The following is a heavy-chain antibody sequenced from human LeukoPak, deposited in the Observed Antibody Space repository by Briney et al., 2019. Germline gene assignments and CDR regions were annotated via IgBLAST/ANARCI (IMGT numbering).Heavy chain of an antibody. V-gene: IGHV1-69*06. Sequence: SVKVSCKASGGTFSSYAISWVRQAPGQGLEWMGGIIPIFGTANYAQKFRGRVTITADKSTRTAYMELTRLRSDDTAVYYCARGGLRVMVYRLYYMDVWGKGTTVTVSS. D-gene: IGHD2-8*01. J-gene: IGHJ6*03. CDR2: IIPIFGTA. CDR1: GGTFSSYA. CDR3: ARGGLRVMVYRLYYMDV.